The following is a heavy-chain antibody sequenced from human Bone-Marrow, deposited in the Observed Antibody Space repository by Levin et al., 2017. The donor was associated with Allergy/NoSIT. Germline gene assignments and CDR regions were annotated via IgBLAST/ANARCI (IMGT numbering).Heavy chain of an antibody. CDR1: GYTFTSYG. CDR3: ASPYSSSSPTYYYDGMDV. J-gene: IGHJ6*02. CDR2: ISAYNGNT. V-gene: IGHV1-18*01. D-gene: IGHD6-6*01. Sequence: ASVKVSCKASGYTFTSYGISWVRQAPGQGLEWMGWISAYNGNTNYAQKLQGRVTMTTDTSTSTAYMELRSLRSDDTAVYYCASPYSSSSPTYYYDGMDVWGQGTTVTVSS.